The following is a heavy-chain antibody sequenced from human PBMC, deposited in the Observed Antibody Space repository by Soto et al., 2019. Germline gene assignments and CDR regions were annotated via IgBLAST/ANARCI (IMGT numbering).Heavy chain of an antibody. Sequence: QVQLVQSGAEVKKPGSSVKVSCKASGGTFLSSSFSWVRQAPGQRLEWMGRITPFLGTPNYAQQFHGRVTIIADKSTSTVYMELISLSSEDTAVYYCARDRGITGTTEGYFDYWGQGTLVTVSS. CDR3: ARDRGITGTTEGYFDY. J-gene: IGHJ4*02. V-gene: IGHV1-69*08. D-gene: IGHD1-7*01. CDR2: ITPFLGTP. CDR1: GGTFLSSS.